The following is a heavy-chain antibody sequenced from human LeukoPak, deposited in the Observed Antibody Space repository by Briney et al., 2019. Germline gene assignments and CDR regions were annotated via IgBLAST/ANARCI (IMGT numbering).Heavy chain of an antibody. CDR1: GGSISSGDYY. Sequence: PSQTLSPTCTVSGGSISSGDYYWSWIRQPPGKGLEWIGYIYYSGSTYYNPSLKSRVTISVDTSKNQFSLKLSSVTAADTAVYYCARGAGIVVVTSFDYWGQGTLVTVSS. J-gene: IGHJ4*02. CDR2: IYYSGST. CDR3: ARGAGIVVVTSFDY. D-gene: IGHD3-22*01. V-gene: IGHV4-30-4*01.